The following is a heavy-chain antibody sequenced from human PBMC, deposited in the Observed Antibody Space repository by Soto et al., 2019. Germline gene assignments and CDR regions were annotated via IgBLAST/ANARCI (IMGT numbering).Heavy chain of an antibody. Sequence: GASVKVSCKASGYTFTGYYMHWVRQAPGQGLEWMGWINPNSGGTNYAQKFQGWVTMTRDTSISTAYMELSRLRSDDTAVDYCARGGQKNTYYYVSGIYYNFAYGGKGTLVTVSS. CDR3: ARGGQKNTYYYVSGIYYNFAY. CDR1: GYTFTGYY. J-gene: IGHJ4*02. CDR2: INPNSGGT. V-gene: IGHV1-2*04. D-gene: IGHD3-10*01.